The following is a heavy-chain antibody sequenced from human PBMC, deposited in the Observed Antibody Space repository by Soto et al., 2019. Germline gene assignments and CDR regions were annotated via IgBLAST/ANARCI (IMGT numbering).Heavy chain of an antibody. J-gene: IGHJ4*02. CDR1: GFTFSSYA. D-gene: IGHD5-18*01. CDR2: ISGSGGST. V-gene: IGHV3-23*01. CDR3: AKDQKGQSGYSYGTAYFDY. Sequence: GGSLRLSCAASGFTFSSYAMSWVRQAPGKGLEWVSAISGSGGSTYYADSVKGRFTISRDNSKNTLYLQMNSLRAEDTAVYYCAKDQKGQSGYSYGTAYFDYWGQGTLVTAPQ.